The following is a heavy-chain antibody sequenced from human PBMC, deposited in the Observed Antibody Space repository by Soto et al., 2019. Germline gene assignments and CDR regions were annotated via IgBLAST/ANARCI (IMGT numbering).Heavy chain of an antibody. D-gene: IGHD5-12*01. Sequence: QGQLLQSGDEVKTPGASVRVSCRASGYPFTSYGIRWGRQAPGQGREWVAWISAYNGNRDIAQKFQGRVTMTLETSTGTAHMELGDLTADDTAVYYCARGRIVASIPDAFEIWGQGTNVTVSS. V-gene: IGHV1-18*01. CDR1: GYPFTSYG. J-gene: IGHJ3*02. CDR2: ISAYNGNR. CDR3: ARGRIVASIPDAFEI.